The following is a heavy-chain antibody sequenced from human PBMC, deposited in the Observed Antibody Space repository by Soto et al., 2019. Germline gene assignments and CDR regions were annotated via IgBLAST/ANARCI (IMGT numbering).Heavy chain of an antibody. D-gene: IGHD6-13*01. CDR1: GFTFSSYA. CDR2: ISGSGGST. CDR3: AKGPRIAAAGFFDY. Sequence: EVQLLESGGGLVQPGGSLRLSCAASGFTFSSYAMSWVRQAPGKGLEWVSAISGSGGSTYYADSVKGRFTISRDNSKNTLDVQMNSLRAEYTAVYYCAKGPRIAAAGFFDYWGQGTLVTVSS. J-gene: IGHJ4*02. V-gene: IGHV3-23*01.